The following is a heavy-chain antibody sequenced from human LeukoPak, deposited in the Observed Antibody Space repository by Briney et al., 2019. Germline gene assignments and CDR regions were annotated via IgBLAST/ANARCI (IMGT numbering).Heavy chain of an antibody. D-gene: IGHD6-19*01. CDR3: ARVGVAGTQPTFDY. V-gene: IGHV4-59*01. J-gene: IGHJ4*02. CDR1: GGSISSYY. Sequence: SETLSLTRTVSGGSISSYYWSWIRQPPGKGLEWIGYIYYSGSTNYNPSLKSRVTISVDTSKNQFSLKLSSVTAADTAVYYCARVGVAGTQPTFDYWGQGTLVTVSS. CDR2: IYYSGST.